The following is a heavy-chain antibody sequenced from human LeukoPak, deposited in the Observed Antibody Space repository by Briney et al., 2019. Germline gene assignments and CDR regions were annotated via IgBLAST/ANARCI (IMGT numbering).Heavy chain of an antibody. Sequence: PGGSLRLSCAASGFIFTSYSMNWVRQAPGKGLEWVSYISSSSSTIYYADSVKGRFTISRDNVKNSLYLQMNSLRAEDTAVYYCARPTSSGWYSHWGQGTVVTVSS. CDR2: ISSSSSTI. D-gene: IGHD6-19*01. V-gene: IGHV3-48*01. J-gene: IGHJ4*03. CDR3: ARPTSSGWYSH. CDR1: GFIFTSYS.